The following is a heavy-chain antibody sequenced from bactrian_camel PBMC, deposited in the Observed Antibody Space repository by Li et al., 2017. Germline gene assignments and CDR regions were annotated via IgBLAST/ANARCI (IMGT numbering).Heavy chain of an antibody. Sequence: HVQLVESGGGLVQPGGSLTLSCAASEFTFSDFDMSWVRQAPGKGLEWVATITNNIRATYYADSVKGRFITSRDNAKNTLYLQLNSLKTEDTAMYYCAKAKRPQYSDYETADFGYWGQGTQVTVS. J-gene: IGHJ6*01. CDR3: AKAKRPQYSDYETADFGY. CDR2: ITNNIRAT. CDR1: EFTFSDFD. D-gene: IGHD4*01. V-gene: IGHV3-2*01.